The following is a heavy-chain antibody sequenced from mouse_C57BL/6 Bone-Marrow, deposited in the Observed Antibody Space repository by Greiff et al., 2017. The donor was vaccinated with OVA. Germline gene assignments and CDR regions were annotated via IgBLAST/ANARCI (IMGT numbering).Heavy chain of an antibody. D-gene: IGHD1-1*01. J-gene: IGHJ1*03. CDR3: TTIYYYVSSYSYWYFDV. CDR2: IDPENGDT. Sequence: VQLQQSGAELVRPGASVKLSCTASGFNIKDDYMHWVKQRPEQGLEWIGWIDPENGDTEYASKFQGKATITADTSSNTAYLQLSSLTSEDTAVYYCTTIYYYVSSYSYWYFDVWGTGTTVTVSS. CDR1: GFNIKDDY. V-gene: IGHV14-4*01.